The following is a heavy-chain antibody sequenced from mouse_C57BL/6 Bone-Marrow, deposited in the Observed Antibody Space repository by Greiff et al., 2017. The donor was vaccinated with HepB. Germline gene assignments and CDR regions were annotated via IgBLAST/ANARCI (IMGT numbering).Heavy chain of an antibody. D-gene: IGHD1-1*01. J-gene: IGHJ3*01. Sequence: EVQVVESGGDLVKPGGSLKLSCAASGFTFSSYGMSWVRQTPDKRLEWVATISSGGSYTYYPDSVKGRFTISRDNAKNTLYLQMSSLKSEDTAMYYCARDYYGSSSFAYWGQGTLVTVSA. V-gene: IGHV5-6*01. CDR1: GFTFSSYG. CDR3: ARDYYGSSSFAY. CDR2: ISSGGSYT.